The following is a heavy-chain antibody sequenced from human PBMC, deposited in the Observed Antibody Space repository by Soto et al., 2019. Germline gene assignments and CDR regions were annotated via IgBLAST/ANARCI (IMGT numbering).Heavy chain of an antibody. CDR3: ARARLGYCSGGSCYEFVY. V-gene: IGHV1-46*01. CDR1: GYTFTSYY. J-gene: IGHJ4*02. CDR2: INPSGGST. D-gene: IGHD2-15*01. Sequence: ASVKVSCKASGYTFTSYYMHWVRQAPGQGLEWVGIINPSGGSTSYAQKFQGRVTMTRDTSTSTVYMELSSLRSEDTAVYYCARARLGYCSGGSCYEFVYWGQGTLVTVS.